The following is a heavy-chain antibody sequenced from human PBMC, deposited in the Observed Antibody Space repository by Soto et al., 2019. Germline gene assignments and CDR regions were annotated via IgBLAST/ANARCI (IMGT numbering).Heavy chain of an antibody. V-gene: IGHV1-69*12. CDR1: DGTFTGYA. CDR2: IIPIFGTA. CDR3: ASSVAKYYYYGMDV. J-gene: IGHJ6*02. Sequence: FQLLQSGPEVKNPGSSVKSSSKASDGTFTGYAISRVRQAPGQGLEWMGGIIPIFGTANYAQKFQGRVTITADESTSTAYMELSSLRSEDTAVYYCASSVAKYYYYGMDVWGQGTTVTVSS. D-gene: IGHD5-12*01.